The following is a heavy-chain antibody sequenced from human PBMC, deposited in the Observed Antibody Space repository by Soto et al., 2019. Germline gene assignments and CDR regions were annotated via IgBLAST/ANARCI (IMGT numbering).Heavy chain of an antibody. CDR1: GGSFISSNW. CDR2: IYDSGRI. Sequence: PSETLSLTCTVSGGSFISSNWWSWVRQPPGRGLEWIAEIYDSGRINYNPSLKSRVTISVDKSKNQFSLILSSVTAADTALYYCARSRTGDDFDYWGQGTLVTVSS. CDR3: ARSRTGDDFDY. D-gene: IGHD7-27*01. J-gene: IGHJ4*02. V-gene: IGHV4-4*02.